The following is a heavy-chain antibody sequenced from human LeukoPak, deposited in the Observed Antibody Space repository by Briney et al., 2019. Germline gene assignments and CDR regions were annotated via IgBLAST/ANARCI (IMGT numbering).Heavy chain of an antibody. V-gene: IGHV4-59*01. Sequence: PSETLSLTCTVSGGSISSYYWSWIRQPPGKGLEWIGYIYYSGSTNYNPSLKSRVTISVDTSKNQFSLKLSSVTAADTAVYYSARGIPKYYYGSGPLDYWGQGTLVTVSS. J-gene: IGHJ4*02. CDR1: GGSISSYY. CDR2: IYYSGST. D-gene: IGHD3-10*01. CDR3: ARGIPKYYYGSGPLDY.